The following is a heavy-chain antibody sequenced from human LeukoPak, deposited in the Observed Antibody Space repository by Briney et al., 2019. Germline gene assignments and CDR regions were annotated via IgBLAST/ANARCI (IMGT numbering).Heavy chain of an antibody. CDR1: GFTFSSYA. CDR3: ARATRSYDFWSGYYFDY. Sequence: GSLRLSCAASGFTFSSYAMSWVRQAPGKGLEWVSVIYSGGSTYYADSVKGRFTISRDNSKNTLYLQMNSLRAEDTAVYYCARATRSYDFWSGYYFDYWGQGTLVTVSS. D-gene: IGHD3-3*01. CDR2: IYSGGST. V-gene: IGHV3-53*01. J-gene: IGHJ4*02.